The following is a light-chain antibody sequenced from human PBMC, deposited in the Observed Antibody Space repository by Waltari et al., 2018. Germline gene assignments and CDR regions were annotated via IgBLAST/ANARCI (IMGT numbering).Light chain of an antibody. V-gene: IGKV3-11*01. J-gene: IGKJ1*01. CDR2: GAS. CDR1: QSISSY. Sequence: EVVLTQSPATLSLSPGDRAILSCRASQSISSYLEWYQPKPGQAPRLPIYGASNRATGIPARFSGSGSGTDFTLTISSLEPEDFAVYYCQQRSGGPTFGQGTKVEIK. CDR3: QQRSGGPT.